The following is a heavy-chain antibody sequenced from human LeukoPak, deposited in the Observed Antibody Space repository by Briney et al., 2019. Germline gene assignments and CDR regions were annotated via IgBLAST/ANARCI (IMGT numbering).Heavy chain of an antibody. D-gene: IGHD3-16*01. CDR3: ARDRVGGGGFDP. V-gene: IGHV3-21*01. Sequence: GGSLRLSCAASGFTFSSYSMNWVRQAPGKGLEWVSSISSSSSYTYYADSVKGRFTISRDNAKNSLYLQMNSLRAEDTAVYYCARDRVGGGGFDPWGQGTLVTVSS. CDR1: GFTFSSYS. CDR2: ISSSSSYT. J-gene: IGHJ5*02.